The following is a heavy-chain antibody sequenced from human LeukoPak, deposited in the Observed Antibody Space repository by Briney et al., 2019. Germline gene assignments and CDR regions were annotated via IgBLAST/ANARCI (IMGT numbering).Heavy chain of an antibody. J-gene: IGHJ2*01. D-gene: IGHD2-15*01. CDR3: AWRLMGGFTDWYFDL. V-gene: IGHV3-20*04. Sequence: PGGSLRLSCEGSGFTFDDYGISWVRHVPGKGLQWVSGINWNGAATGHGDSVKGRFTVSRDNAKNSLYLEMNSLRVEDTGFYYCAWRLMGGFTDWYFDLWGRGTLVTVSS. CDR1: GFTFDDYG. CDR2: INWNGAAT.